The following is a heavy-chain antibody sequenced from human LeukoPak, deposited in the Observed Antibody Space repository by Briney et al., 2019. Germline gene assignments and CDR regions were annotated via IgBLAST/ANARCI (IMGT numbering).Heavy chain of an antibody. V-gene: IGHV4-59*12. CDR1: GGSITGSY. J-gene: IGHJ3*02. CDR3: ARNNYGDYVDAFDI. Sequence: SETLSLTCTVSGGSITGSYWSWVRQPPGKGLEWMGFIYHTGSTNYNPSLKSRVTLSVATSKNQFSLKMSSVTAEDTAVYYCARNNYGDYVDAFDIWGQGTMVTVSS. CDR2: IYHTGST. D-gene: IGHD4-17*01.